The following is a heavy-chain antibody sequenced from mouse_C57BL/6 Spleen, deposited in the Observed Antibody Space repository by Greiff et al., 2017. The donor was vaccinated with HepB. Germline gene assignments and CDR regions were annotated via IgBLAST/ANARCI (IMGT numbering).Heavy chain of an antibody. Sequence: EVQLQQSGAELVKPGASVKLSCTASGFNIKDYYMHWVKQRTEQGLEWIGRIDPEDGETKYAPKFQGKATITADTSSNTANLQLSSLTSEDTDVYYCDPDCYGSSGYFDVWGTGTTVTVSS. D-gene: IGHD1-1*01. CDR2: IDPEDGET. CDR3: DPDCYGSSGYFDV. CDR1: GFNIKDYY. J-gene: IGHJ1*03. V-gene: IGHV14-2*01.